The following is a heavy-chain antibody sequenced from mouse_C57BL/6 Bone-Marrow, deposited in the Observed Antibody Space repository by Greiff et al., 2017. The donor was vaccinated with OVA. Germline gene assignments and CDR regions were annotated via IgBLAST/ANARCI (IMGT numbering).Heavy chain of an antibody. CDR3: ARSHYYSKWAMDY. CDR2: INPSSGYT. V-gene: IGHV1-4*01. Sequence: QVQLQQSGADLARPGASVKMSCKASGYTFTSYTMHWVKQRPGQGLEWIGYINPSSGYTKYNQKFKDKATLSADKSSSTAYMQLSSLTSEDSAVYYCARSHYYSKWAMDYWGQGTSVTVSS. J-gene: IGHJ4*01. D-gene: IGHD2-5*01. CDR1: GYTFTSYT.